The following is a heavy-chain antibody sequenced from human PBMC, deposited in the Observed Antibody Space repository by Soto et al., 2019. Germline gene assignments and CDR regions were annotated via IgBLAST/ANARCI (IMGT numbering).Heavy chain of an antibody. CDR2: IYHSGST. CDR1: GGSISSGGYS. D-gene: IGHD4-17*01. CDR3: ARGNQNGEYVNCFDP. Sequence: QLKLQESGSGLVKPSQTLSLTCAVSGGSISSGGYSWSWIRQPPGKGLEWIGYIYHSGSTYYNPSLKSRVTISGDRYNNQFSLKLSSVTGADTAVYYCARGNQNGEYVNCFDPGGQGTLVNVSS. V-gene: IGHV4-30-2*01. J-gene: IGHJ5*02.